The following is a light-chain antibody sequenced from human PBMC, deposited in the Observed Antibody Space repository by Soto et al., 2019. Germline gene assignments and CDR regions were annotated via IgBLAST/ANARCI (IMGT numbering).Light chain of an antibody. CDR2: AAS. CDR3: QQYNDWPGT. J-gene: IGKJ5*01. V-gene: IGKV3-15*01. CDR1: QSVSSD. Sequence: DIVMTQSPATLSVSPGERAILSCRASQSVSSDLLAWYQLKPGQAPRLLISAASTRATGVPARFSGSGSGTEFTLTISSLQSEDFAVYYCQQYNDWPGTFGQGTRLEIK.